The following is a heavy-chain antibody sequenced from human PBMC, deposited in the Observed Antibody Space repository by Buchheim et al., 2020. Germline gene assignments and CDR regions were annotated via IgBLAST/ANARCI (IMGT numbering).Heavy chain of an antibody. D-gene: IGHD1-14*01. Sequence: QVQLQESGPGLVKPSQTLSLTCTVSGGSISSGDYYWSWIRQPPGKGLEWIGYIYYSGTTYYNPSPTSRITTSVDTSKNQFSLKLSSVTAADTAVYSCARDLVSGVGQHWYFDLWGRGTL. CDR3: ARDLVSGVGQHWYFDL. J-gene: IGHJ2*01. V-gene: IGHV4-30-4*01. CDR1: GGSISSGDYY. CDR2: IYYSGTT.